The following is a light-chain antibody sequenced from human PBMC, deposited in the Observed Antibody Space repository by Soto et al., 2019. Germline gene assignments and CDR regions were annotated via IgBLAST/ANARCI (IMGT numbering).Light chain of an antibody. CDR3: QQRSNWSPVIT. Sequence: EIVLTQSPATLSLSPGERATLSCRASQSFSSHLAWYQQKPGQAPRLLIYDASKRATGIPARFSGRGSGTDFTLTISSLEPVDFAVYYCQQRSNWSPVITFGQGTRLEIK. CDR2: DAS. CDR1: QSFSSH. V-gene: IGKV3-11*01. J-gene: IGKJ5*01.